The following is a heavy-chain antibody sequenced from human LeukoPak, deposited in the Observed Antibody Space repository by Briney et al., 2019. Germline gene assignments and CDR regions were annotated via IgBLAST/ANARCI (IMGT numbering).Heavy chain of an antibody. V-gene: IGHV4-34*01. Sequence: SETLSLTCAVYGGSFNNYYWSWIRQPPGKGLEWIGEINHSGSTSYSPSLKSRVTISADTSKNQFSLKLSSVSAADTAVYYCARVQAAGDGYYFDFWGQGTLVAVSS. D-gene: IGHD7-27*01. J-gene: IGHJ4*02. CDR3: ARVQAAGDGYYFDF. CDR2: INHSGST. CDR1: GGSFNNYY.